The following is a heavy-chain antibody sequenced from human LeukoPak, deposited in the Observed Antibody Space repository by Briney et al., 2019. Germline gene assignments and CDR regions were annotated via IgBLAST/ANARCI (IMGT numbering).Heavy chain of an antibody. CDR1: GFTFSSYW. CDR2: INHSGST. D-gene: IGHD1-26*01. Sequence: GSLRLSCAASGFTFSSYWMSWVRQPPGKGLEWIGEINHSGSTNYNPSLKSRVTISVDTSKNQFSLKLSSVTAADTAVYYCARRWGGGSYYWRGDAFDIWGQGTMVTVSS. J-gene: IGHJ3*02. V-gene: IGHV4-34*01. CDR3: ARRWGGGSYYWRGDAFDI.